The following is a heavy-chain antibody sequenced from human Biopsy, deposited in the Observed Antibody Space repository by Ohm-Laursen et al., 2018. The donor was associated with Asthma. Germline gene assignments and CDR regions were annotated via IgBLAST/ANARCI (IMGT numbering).Heavy chain of an antibody. Sequence: ATVKISCKTSGYTFNSAGITWVRQAPGQGLEWMGRISVYNGNTKVAQKLQDRVTMITDTSTSTAYMELRSLRSDDTAVYFCARAVDYSHYYGIDVWGQGTAVTVS. CDR3: ARAVDYSHYYGIDV. J-gene: IGHJ6*02. D-gene: IGHD3-10*01. CDR2: ISVYNGNT. V-gene: IGHV1-18*01. CDR1: GYTFNSAG.